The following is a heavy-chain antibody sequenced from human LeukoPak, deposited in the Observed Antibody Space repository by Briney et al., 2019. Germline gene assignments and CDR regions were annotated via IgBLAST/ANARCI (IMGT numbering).Heavy chain of an antibody. Sequence: PGGSLRLSCAASGFTFSTYAMSWVRQAPGKGLEWVSAVSGGGDRTYYADSVKGRFTISRDNSKNSLYLQMNSLRAEDTALYYCARGLIVGATVDNWFDPWGQGTLVTVSS. CDR1: GFTFSTYA. V-gene: IGHV3-23*01. CDR2: VSGGGDRT. CDR3: ARGLIVGATVDNWFDP. D-gene: IGHD1-26*01. J-gene: IGHJ5*02.